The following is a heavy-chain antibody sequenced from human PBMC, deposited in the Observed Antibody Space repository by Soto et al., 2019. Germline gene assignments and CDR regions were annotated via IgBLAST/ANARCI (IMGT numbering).Heavy chain of an antibody. CDR2: VSSTGST. CDR3: ARFSPPRKSYDSNPGWFDP. V-gene: IGHV4-59*01. D-gene: IGHD3-22*01. Sequence: PSETLSLTCTVSGDSISSSYWSWIRQSPGKGLEWIGYVSSTGSTNYNPSLKSRVILSLDTSTSEVSLSLTSVTAADAAVYFCARFSPPRKSYDSNPGWFDPWGQGIMVTVSS. J-gene: IGHJ5*02. CDR1: GDSISSSY.